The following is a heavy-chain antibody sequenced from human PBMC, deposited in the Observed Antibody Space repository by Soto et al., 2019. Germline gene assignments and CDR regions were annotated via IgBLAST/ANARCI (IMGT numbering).Heavy chain of an antibody. J-gene: IGHJ5*02. CDR3: ASREGAAENWFDP. V-gene: IGHV1-69*02. CDR2: IIPILGIA. CDR1: GGPFSSYT. D-gene: IGHD6-13*01. Sequence: QVQLVQSGAEVKKPWSSVKVSCKASGGPFSSYTICWVRQAPGPGLEWMGRIIPILGIANYAQKFQGRVTITADKPTSTAYVELSSLRSEDTAVYYCASREGAAENWFDPWGQGTLVTVSS.